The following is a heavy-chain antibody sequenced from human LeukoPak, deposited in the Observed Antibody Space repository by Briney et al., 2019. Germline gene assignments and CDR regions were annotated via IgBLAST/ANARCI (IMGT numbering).Heavy chain of an antibody. CDR2: IIPIFGTA. CDR1: GGTFSSYA. J-gene: IGHJ4*02. CDR3: ARGFICSSTSCLFDY. Sequence: SVKVSCKASGGTFSSYAISWVRQAPGQGLEWMGGIIPIFGTANYAQKFQGRVTITADESTSTAYMELSSLRSEDTAVYYCARGFICSSTSCLFDYWGQGTLVAVSS. D-gene: IGHD2-2*01. V-gene: IGHV1-69*13.